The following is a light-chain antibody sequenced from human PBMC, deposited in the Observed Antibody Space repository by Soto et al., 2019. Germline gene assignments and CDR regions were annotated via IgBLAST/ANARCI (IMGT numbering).Light chain of an antibody. CDR3: QHYDSARWT. CDR1: QSVNIN. Sequence: ILMTQSPATLSVSPGERATLSCRASQSVNINLAWYQQKPGQAPRLLIYGTSTRATGVPARFSGSGSGTDFSLTISRLEPEDFAVYYCQHYDSARWTFGLGTKVDIK. J-gene: IGKJ1*01. V-gene: IGKV3-15*01. CDR2: GTS.